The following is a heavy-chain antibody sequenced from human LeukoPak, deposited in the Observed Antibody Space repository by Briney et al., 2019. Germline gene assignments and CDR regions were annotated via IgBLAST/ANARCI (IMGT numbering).Heavy chain of an antibody. J-gene: IGHJ6*02. CDR2: MSYDGSNK. CDR3: AKEYSGSSSFGGDYYYGMDV. Sequence: PGGSLRLSCAASGFTFSSYGMHWVRQAPGKGLEWVAVMSYDGSNKYYADSVKGRFTISRDNSKNTLYLQMNSLRAEDTAVYYCAKEYSGSSSFGGDYYYGMDVWGQGTTVTVSS. CDR1: GFTFSSYG. V-gene: IGHV3-30*18. D-gene: IGHD6-6*01.